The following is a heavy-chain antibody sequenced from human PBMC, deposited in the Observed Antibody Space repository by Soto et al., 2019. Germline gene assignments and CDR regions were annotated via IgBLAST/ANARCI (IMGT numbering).Heavy chain of an antibody. J-gene: IGHJ6*02. CDR3: AKIGGYSYGYGMDV. D-gene: IGHD5-18*01. CDR2: ISGSGGST. V-gene: IGHV3-23*01. Sequence: EVHLLESGGGLVQPGGSLRLSCAASGFTFSSYAMSWVRQAPGKGLEWVSVISGSGGSTYYADSVKGRFTISRDNSKNTLYLQMNSLRAEDTAVYYCAKIGGYSYGYGMDVWGQGTTVTVSS. CDR1: GFTFSSYA.